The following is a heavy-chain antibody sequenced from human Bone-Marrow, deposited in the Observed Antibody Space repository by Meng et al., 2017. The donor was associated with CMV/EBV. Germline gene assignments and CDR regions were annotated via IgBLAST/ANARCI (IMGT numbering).Heavy chain of an antibody. CDR1: GGTFSSYA. J-gene: IGHJ6*02. CDR2: IIPILGIA. CDR3: ARGRDIVVVPAAKPGLYGMDV. V-gene: IGHV1-69*10. Sequence: SVKFSCKASGGTFSSYAISWVRQAPGQGLEWMGGIIPILGIANYAQKFQGRVTITADKSTSTAYMELSSLRSEDTAVYYCARGRDIVVVPAAKPGLYGMDVWGQGTTVTVSS. D-gene: IGHD2-2*02.